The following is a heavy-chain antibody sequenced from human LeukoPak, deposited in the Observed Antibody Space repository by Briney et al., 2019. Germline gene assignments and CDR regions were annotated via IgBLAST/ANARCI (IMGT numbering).Heavy chain of an antibody. CDR1: GSIFTNYG. CDR2: INTNNGNT. Sequence: ASGKVSSTASGSIFTNYGITWVRRAPGQGLGWRGWINTNNGNTNYAQKLQGRVTMTTDTSTTTAYMELRSLRSDDTAVYYCARGPIAAAGDYWGHGTLVTVSS. J-gene: IGHJ4*01. V-gene: IGHV1-18*01. CDR3: ARGPIAAAGDY. D-gene: IGHD6-13*01.